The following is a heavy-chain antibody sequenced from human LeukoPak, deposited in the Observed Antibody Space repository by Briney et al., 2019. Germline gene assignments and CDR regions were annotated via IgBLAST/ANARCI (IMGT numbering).Heavy chain of an antibody. CDR1: GFTFSSYA. D-gene: IGHD6-13*01. V-gene: IGHV3-74*01. Sequence: GGALRLSCAASGFTFSSYAMNWVRQAPGKGLVWVSRIASDGSSTTYADSVKGRFSISRDNAKNTLYLQMNSLRAEDTAIYYCVRDSPDSPYTSGWYGNWGQGIRVTVSS. CDR3: VRDSPDSPYTSGWYGN. J-gene: IGHJ4*02. CDR2: IASDGSST.